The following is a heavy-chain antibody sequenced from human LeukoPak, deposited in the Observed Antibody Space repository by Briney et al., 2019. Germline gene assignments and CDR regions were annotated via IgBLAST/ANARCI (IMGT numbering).Heavy chain of an antibody. CDR1: GGSISSSSYY. Sequence: SETLSLTCTVSGGSISSSSYYWGWIRQPPGEGLEWIGSIYYSGSTYYNPSLKSRVTISVDTSKNQFSLKLSSVTAADTAVYYCARDIAPRGYSHGFNHWGQGTLVTVSS. CDR2: IYYSGST. V-gene: IGHV4-39*07. J-gene: IGHJ4*02. D-gene: IGHD5-18*01. CDR3: ARDIAPRGYSHGFNH.